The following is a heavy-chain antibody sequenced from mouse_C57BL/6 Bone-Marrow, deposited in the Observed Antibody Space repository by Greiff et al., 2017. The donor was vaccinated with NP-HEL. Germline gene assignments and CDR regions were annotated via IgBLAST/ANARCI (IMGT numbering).Heavy chain of an antibody. Sequence: QVQLQQSGAELVRPGASVTLSCKASGYTFTDYEMHWVKQTPVHGLEWIGAIDPETGGTAYNQKFKGKAILTADKSSSTAYMELRSLTSEDSAVYYCTREDWEGVYFDVWGTGTTVTVSS. CDR3: TREDWEGVYFDV. V-gene: IGHV1-15*01. D-gene: IGHD4-1*01. J-gene: IGHJ1*03. CDR2: IDPETGGT. CDR1: GYTFTDYE.